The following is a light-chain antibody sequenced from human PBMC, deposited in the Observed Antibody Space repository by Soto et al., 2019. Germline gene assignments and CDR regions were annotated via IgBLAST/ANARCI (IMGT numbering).Light chain of an antibody. CDR3: SSYTSSSTVV. Sequence: QSALTQPASVSGSPGQSITISCTRTSSDVGGYNSVSWYQQHPGKAPKLMIYDVSNRPSGVSNRFSGSKSGNTASLTISGLQAEDEADYYCSSYTSSSTVVFGGGTKLTVL. V-gene: IGLV2-14*01. J-gene: IGLJ2*01. CDR1: SSDVGGYNS. CDR2: DVS.